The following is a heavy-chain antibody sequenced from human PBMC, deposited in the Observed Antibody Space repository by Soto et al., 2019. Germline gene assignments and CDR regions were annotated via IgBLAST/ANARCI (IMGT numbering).Heavy chain of an antibody. CDR2: IYYSGST. Sequence: SETLSLTCTVSGGSISSGGYYWSWIRQHPGKGLEWIGYIYYSGSTFYNPSLKSRVTIAVDTSKNQFSLILTSVTAADTAVYYCARVLRDYPFYYYYMDVWGKGTTVTVSS. V-gene: IGHV4-39*01. J-gene: IGHJ6*03. D-gene: IGHD3-10*01. CDR1: GGSISSGGYY. CDR3: ARVLRDYPFYYYYMDV.